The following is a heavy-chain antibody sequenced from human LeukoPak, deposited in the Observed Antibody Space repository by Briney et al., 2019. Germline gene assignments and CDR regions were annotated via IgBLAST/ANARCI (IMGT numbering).Heavy chain of an antibody. J-gene: IGHJ3*02. V-gene: IGHV4-4*07. D-gene: IGHD6-13*01. CDR1: GGSISSYY. CDR2: IYTSGST. Sequence: PSETLSLTCTVSGGSISSYYWSWIRQPAGKGLEWIGRIYTSGSTNYNPSLKSRVTMSVDTSKNQFSLKLSSVTAADTAVYYCARGGSSSRRGAFDIWGQGTMVTVSS. CDR3: ARGGSSSRRGAFDI.